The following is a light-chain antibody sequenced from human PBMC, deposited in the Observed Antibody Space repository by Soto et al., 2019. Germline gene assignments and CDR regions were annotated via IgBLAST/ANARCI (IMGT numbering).Light chain of an antibody. J-gene: IGLJ2*01. CDR1: SSNLGTNP. V-gene: IGLV1-44*01. Sequence: QLVLTQSPSASGTPGQSVTISCSGSSSNLGTNPVNWYRHFPGTAPKLVIYNNNERPSGVPDRFSGSQSGTSASLAIGGLQSEDEADYYCAAWDDSLRGMIFGGGTKLTVL. CDR2: NNN. CDR3: AAWDDSLRGMI.